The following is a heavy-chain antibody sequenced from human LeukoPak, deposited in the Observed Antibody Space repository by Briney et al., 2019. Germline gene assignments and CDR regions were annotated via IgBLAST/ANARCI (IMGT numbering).Heavy chain of an antibody. Sequence: PSETLSLTCTVSGGSISSSSYYWGWIRQPPGKGLEWIGEINHSGSTNYNPSLKSRVTISVDTSKNQFSLKLSSVTAADTAVYYCARADYDFWSGYLSPKINMDVWGKGTTVTVSS. V-gene: IGHV4-39*07. CDR2: INHSGST. CDR1: GGSISSSSYY. CDR3: ARADYDFWSGYLSPKINMDV. J-gene: IGHJ6*03. D-gene: IGHD3-3*01.